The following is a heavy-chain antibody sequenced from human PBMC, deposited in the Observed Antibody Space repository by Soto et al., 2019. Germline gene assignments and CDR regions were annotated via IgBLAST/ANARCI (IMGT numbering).Heavy chain of an antibody. Sequence: GGSLRLSCAASGFTFSSSWMYWVRQAPGKGLVWVSRINGDGSRTTYADSVKGRFTISRDNAKNTLYLQMNSLRAEETAIYYCASALGYCSGRTCYLAYWGQGTLVTVSS. CDR1: GFTFSSSW. J-gene: IGHJ4*02. CDR2: INGDGSRT. D-gene: IGHD2-15*01. V-gene: IGHV3-74*01. CDR3: ASALGYCSGRTCYLAY.